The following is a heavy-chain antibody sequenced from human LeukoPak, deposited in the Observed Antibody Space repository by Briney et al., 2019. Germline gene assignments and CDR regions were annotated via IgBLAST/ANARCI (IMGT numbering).Heavy chain of an antibody. J-gene: IGHJ4*02. CDR1: GITFSNSW. D-gene: IGHD6-13*01. CDR3: ARGRGIAL. CDR2: IREDGSEK. Sequence: PGGSLRLSCVASGITFSNSWMHWIRQAPGKGLEWVANIREDGSEKNYVDSVKGRFTISRDNVQNSLYLQMNSLRAEDTAMYYCARGRGIALWGQGTLVTVSS. V-gene: IGHV3-7*01.